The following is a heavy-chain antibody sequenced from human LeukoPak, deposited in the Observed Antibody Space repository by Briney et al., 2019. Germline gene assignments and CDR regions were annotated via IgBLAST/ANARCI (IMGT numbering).Heavy chain of an antibody. CDR2: IYYSGST. CDR3: ARDGSHFDY. V-gene: IGHV4-59*12. J-gene: IGHJ4*02. Sequence: PETLSLTCTVSGGSISSYYWSWIRQPPGKGLEWIGYIYYSGSTNYNPSLKSRVTISVDTSKNQFSLKLSSVTAADTAVYYCARDGSHFDYWGQGTLVTVSS. CDR1: GGSISSYY.